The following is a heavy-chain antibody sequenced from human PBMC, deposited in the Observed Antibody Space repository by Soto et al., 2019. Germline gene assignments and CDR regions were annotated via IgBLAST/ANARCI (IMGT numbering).Heavy chain of an antibody. CDR1: GFTFRSYV. CDR3: ARWGTTGGLDV. CDR2: TSNDGSDI. J-gene: IGHJ1*01. Sequence: QVQLVESGGGVVQPGTSLRVSCVGSGFTFRSYVIHWVRQAPGKRLEWVALTSNDGSDIYYDDSVRGRFTISRDNSRNTVDRQMDSLRLEDTALYYCARWGTTGGLDVWGQGILVSVSS. D-gene: IGHD3-16*01. V-gene: IGHV3-30*19.